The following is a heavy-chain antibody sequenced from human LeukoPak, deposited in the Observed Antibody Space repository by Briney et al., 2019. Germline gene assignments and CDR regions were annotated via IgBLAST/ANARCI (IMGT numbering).Heavy chain of an antibody. Sequence: GGSLRLSCGVSGFTFNSYSMNWVRQAPGKGLEWFAAIIGSGSEMFYADSLKGRFTISRDNSENSLYLQMNSLRVEDTAVYYCAKVQSDIVGAMFFAFDVWGQGTMVSVSS. D-gene: IGHD1-26*01. CDR1: GFTFNSYS. CDR2: IIGSGSEM. V-gene: IGHV3-21*06. CDR3: AKVQSDIVGAMFFAFDV. J-gene: IGHJ3*01.